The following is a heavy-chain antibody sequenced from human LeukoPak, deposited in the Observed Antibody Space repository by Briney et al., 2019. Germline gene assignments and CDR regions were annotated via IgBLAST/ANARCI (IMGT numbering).Heavy chain of an antibody. CDR2: IWYDGSNK. Sequence: GGSLRLSCTASGFTFSDYGMHGVRQPPGKGRKGVAIIWYDGSNKTYEDSVKGRFTISRDNSKNTLYLQMNSLRAEDTAVYYCVKDFGRVRGTPDSWGQGTLVTVSS. CDR3: VKDFGRVRGTPDS. V-gene: IGHV3-33*06. J-gene: IGHJ4*02. D-gene: IGHD3-10*01. CDR1: GFTFSDYG.